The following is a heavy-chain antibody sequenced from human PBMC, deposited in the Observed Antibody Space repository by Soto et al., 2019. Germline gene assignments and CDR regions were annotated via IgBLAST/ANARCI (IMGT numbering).Heavy chain of an antibody. J-gene: IGHJ4*02. D-gene: IGHD1-1*01. CDR2: IYYTGNT. CDR3: ASGHDAYKVRY. CDR1: GGSISSGGTGSY. V-gene: IGHV4-31*03. Sequence: QVQLQESGPGLVKPSQTLSLTCTDSGGSISSGGTGSYWTWIRQLPGKALEWIGYIYYTGNTYYSPSLKSRPTISIDTSENQFSLKLPSVTAADTAVYFCASGHDAYKVRYWGQGTLVTVSS.